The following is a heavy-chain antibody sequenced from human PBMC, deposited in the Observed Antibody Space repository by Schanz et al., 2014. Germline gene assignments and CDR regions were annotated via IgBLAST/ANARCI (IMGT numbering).Heavy chain of an antibody. CDR3: ARDIQYHYDTSGPVGAFDI. CDR1: GGTFSSYT. J-gene: IGHJ3*02. Sequence: VQLEQSEAEVKKPGSSVKVSCKASGGTFSSYTISWVRQAPGQGLEWMGRIIPILGIANYAQNFQGRVTITADKSTSTAYMELTSLRSDDTAVYYCARDIQYHYDTSGPVGAFDIWGQGTVVTVSS. D-gene: IGHD3-22*01. V-gene: IGHV1-69*08. CDR2: IIPILGIA.